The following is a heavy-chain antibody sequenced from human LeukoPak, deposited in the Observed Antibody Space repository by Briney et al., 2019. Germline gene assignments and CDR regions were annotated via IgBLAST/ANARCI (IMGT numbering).Heavy chain of an antibody. J-gene: IGHJ4*02. CDR3: ARDQEGGAGSCYFDF. CDR2: IKEDGSEK. Sequence: PGGSLRLSCAASGFTFRNYWMSWVRQAPGKGLEWVANIKEDGSEKYYVDSVKGRFVNSRDNAKNSLYLQMDSLRVDDTASYYCARDQEGGAGSCYFDFWGQGALVTVSS. D-gene: IGHD2-15*01. V-gene: IGHV3-7*01. CDR1: GFTFRNYW.